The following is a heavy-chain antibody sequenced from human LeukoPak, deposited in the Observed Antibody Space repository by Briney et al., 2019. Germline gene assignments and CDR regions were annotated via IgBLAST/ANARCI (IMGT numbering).Heavy chain of an antibody. CDR1: GFTFSSYW. CDR3: ARAPQTIVGATPGNYFDY. CDR2: IKQDGSEK. D-gene: IGHD1-26*01. J-gene: IGHJ4*02. Sequence: GGSLRLSCAASGFTFSSYWMSWVRQAPGKGLEWVANIKQDGSEKYYVDSVKGRFTISRDNAKNSLCLQMNSLRAEDTAVYYCARAPQTIVGATPGNYFDYWGQGTLVTVSS. V-gene: IGHV3-7*01.